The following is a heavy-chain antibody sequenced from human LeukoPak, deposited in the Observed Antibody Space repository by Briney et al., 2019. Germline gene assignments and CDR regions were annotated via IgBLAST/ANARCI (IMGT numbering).Heavy chain of an antibody. CDR2: INPNSGGT. CDR1: GYTFTGYY. V-gene: IGHV1-2*02. Sequence: ASVKVSCKASGYTFTGYYMHWVRQAPGQGLEWMGWINPNSGGTNYAQKFQGRVTMTRDTSISTAYMELSRLRSDDTAVYYCARVGPYSSGWSGAFDIWGQGTMVTVSS. J-gene: IGHJ3*02. D-gene: IGHD6-19*01. CDR3: ARVGPYSSGWSGAFDI.